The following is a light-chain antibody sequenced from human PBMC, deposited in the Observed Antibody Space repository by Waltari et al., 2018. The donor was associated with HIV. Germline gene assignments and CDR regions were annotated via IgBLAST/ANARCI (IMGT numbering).Light chain of an antibody. V-gene: IGLV3-21*02. J-gene: IGLJ1*01. CDR3: HVWDRDSDHHV. CDR2: SGS. CDR1: NLGRIR. Sequence: SYVLTQPPSVSVAPGQTARITCGGNNLGRIRVHGYQQKAGQAPLLVVYSGSDRPSGIPERFSGSNSGNTATLTISRVEAGDEADYYCHVWDRDSDHHVFGTGTKVTVL.